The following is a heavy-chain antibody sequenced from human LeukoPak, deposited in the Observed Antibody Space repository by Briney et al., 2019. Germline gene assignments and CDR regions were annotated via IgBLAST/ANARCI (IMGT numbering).Heavy chain of an antibody. CDR2: ISSTSNYI. V-gene: IGHV3-21*01. CDR3: ARRVSSAWALEDY. Sequence: GGSLRLSCAASGFTFSTYAISWVRQAPGKGLEWVSCISSTSNYIFYADSVRGRFTISRDNAKNTLYLQMNSLRAEDTAVYYCARRVSSAWALEDYWGQGTLVTVSS. CDR1: GFTFSTYA. D-gene: IGHD6-19*01. J-gene: IGHJ4*02.